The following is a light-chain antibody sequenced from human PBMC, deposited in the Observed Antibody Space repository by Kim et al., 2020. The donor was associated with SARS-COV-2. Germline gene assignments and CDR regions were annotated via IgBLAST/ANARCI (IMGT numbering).Light chain of an antibody. J-gene: IGLJ1*01. Sequence: RVTISCTGSSSNIGAGYDVHWYQQLPGTAPKVLIYGDISRPSGVPDRFSGSKSGTSASLAITGLQAEDEADYYCQSYDSSLSGYVFGTGTKVTVL. CDR2: GDI. CDR1: SSNIGAGYD. CDR3: QSYDSSLSGYV. V-gene: IGLV1-40*01.